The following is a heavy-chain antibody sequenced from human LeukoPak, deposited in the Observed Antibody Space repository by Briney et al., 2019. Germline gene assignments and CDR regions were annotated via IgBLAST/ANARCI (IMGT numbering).Heavy chain of an antibody. V-gene: IGHV4-4*09. J-gene: IGHJ4*02. CDR2: LYPTVGT. D-gene: IGHD1-26*01. CDR1: RGYINDDY. Sequence: SETLSLTCTVSRGYINDDYWNWIRQPPGKGLEWIGHLYPTVGTKYNPSLKSRATISIETSRKEVSLTLTSVTAADTAVYFCARQYTGSYRHFVSWGQGTLVTVSS. CDR3: ARQYTGSYRHFVS.